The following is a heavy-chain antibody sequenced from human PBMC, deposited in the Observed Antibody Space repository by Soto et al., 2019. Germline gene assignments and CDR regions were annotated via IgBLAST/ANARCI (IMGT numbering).Heavy chain of an antibody. CDR3: ALRFGYYYYFDY. D-gene: IGHD3-22*01. CDR2: IYPGDSET. J-gene: IGHJ4*02. Sequence: PGESLKISCKSSGYSFTSYWIGWVRQMPGKGLEWMGIIYPGDSETRYSPSFQGQVTISADKSITTAYLQWSSLRASDTAMYYCALRFGYYYYFDYWGQGTLVTVSS. V-gene: IGHV5-51*01. CDR1: GYSFTSYW.